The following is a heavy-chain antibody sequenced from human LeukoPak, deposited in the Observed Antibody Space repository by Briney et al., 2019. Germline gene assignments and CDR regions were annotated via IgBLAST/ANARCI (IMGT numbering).Heavy chain of an antibody. CDR2: IIPIFGTA. Sequence: SVTVSCTASGGTFSSYAISWVRQAPGQGLEWMGGIIPIFGTANYAQKFQGRVTITADESTSTAYMELSSLRSEDTAVYYCASSGSRDNWFDPWGQGTLVTVSS. J-gene: IGHJ5*02. CDR1: GGTFSSYA. D-gene: IGHD3-10*01. V-gene: IGHV1-69*01. CDR3: ASSGSRDNWFDP.